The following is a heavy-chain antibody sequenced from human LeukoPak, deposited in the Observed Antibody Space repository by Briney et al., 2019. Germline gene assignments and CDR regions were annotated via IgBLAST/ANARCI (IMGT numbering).Heavy chain of an antibody. Sequence: HPGGSLRLSCAASGFTFSSYGMSWVRQAPGKGLEWVSSISGSVGTIYYADSVKGRFTISRDDAKKSVYLQMNSLRVEDTAVYYCARADPSSGFYPYYFDYWGQGTLVTVSS. J-gene: IGHJ4*02. CDR1: GFTFSSYG. V-gene: IGHV3-23*01. D-gene: IGHD3-22*01. CDR2: ISGSVGTI. CDR3: ARADPSSGFYPYYFDY.